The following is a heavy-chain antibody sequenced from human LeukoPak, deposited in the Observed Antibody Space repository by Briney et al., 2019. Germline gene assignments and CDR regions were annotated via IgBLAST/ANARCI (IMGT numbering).Heavy chain of an antibody. D-gene: IGHD4-11*01. CDR3: ARVWQDYSNADY. J-gene: IGHJ4*02. V-gene: IGHV3-48*01. CDR1: GFTFSTYN. CDR2: ISSSSGSI. Sequence: PGGSLRLSCAASGFTFSTYNMNWVRQAPGKGPEWVPYISSSSGSIHYADSVRGRFAISRDNAKNSLYLQMNSLRAEDTAVYYCARVWQDYSNADYWGQGTLVTVSS.